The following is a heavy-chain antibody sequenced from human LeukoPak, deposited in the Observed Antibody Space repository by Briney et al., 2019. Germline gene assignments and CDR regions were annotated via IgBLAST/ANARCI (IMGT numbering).Heavy chain of an antibody. CDR1: GGSISSGSYY. CDR2: IYYSGST. V-gene: IGHV4-39*01. Sequence: KSSETLSLTCTVSGGSISSGSYYGGWIRQPPGKGLEWIGSIYYSGSTYYNPSLKSRVTISIDTSKTQFSLKLTSVTAADTAVYYCARGQTTVTTNWFDPWGQGTLVTVSS. CDR3: ARGQTTVTTNWFDP. D-gene: IGHD4-17*01. J-gene: IGHJ5*02.